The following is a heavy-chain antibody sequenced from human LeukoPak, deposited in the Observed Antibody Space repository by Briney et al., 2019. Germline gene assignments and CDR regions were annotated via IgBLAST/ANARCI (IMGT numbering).Heavy chain of an antibody. V-gene: IGHV3-21*01. J-gene: IGHJ5*02. CDR3: ARDQYYDFWSSFNWFDP. CDR2: ISSSSSYI. D-gene: IGHD3-3*01. Sequence: GGSLRLSCAASGFTFSSYSMNWVRQAPGKGLEWVSSISSSSSYIYYADSVKGRFTISRDNAKNSLYLQMNSLRAEDTAVYYCARDQYYDFWSSFNWFDPWGQGTLVTVSS. CDR1: GFTFSSYS.